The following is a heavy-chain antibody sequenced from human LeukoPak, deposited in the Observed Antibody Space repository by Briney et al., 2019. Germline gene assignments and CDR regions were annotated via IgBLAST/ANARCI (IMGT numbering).Heavy chain of an antibody. Sequence: GGSLRLSCAASGFTFSSYWMSWVRQAPGKGLEWVANIKQDGSEKYYVDSGKGRFTISRDNAKNSLYLQMNSLRAEDTAVYYCARVGEGWYFDLRGRGTLVTVSS. CDR3: ARVGEGWYFDL. CDR2: IKQDGSEK. CDR1: GFTFSSYW. J-gene: IGHJ2*01. V-gene: IGHV3-7*05.